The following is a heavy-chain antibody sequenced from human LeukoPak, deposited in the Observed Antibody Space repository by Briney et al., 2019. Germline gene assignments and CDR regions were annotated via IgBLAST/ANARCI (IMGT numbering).Heavy chain of an antibody. V-gene: IGHV3-30*18. CDR3: AKFPEAYASGSYYPGY. CDR1: GFTFSSYD. D-gene: IGHD3-10*01. Sequence: QPGGSLRLSCAASGFTFSSYDMHWVRQAPGKGLEWVAVISYDGSNKYYADSVKGRFTISRDNSKNTLFLQMNSLRAEDTAVYFCAKFPEAYASGSYYPGYWGQGTPVTISS. J-gene: IGHJ4*02. CDR2: ISYDGSNK.